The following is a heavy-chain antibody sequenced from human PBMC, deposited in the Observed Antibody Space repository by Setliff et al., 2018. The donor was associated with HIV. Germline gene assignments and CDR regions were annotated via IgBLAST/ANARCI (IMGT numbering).Heavy chain of an antibody. Sequence: ASVKVSCKASGYTLTNYYMHWVRQAPGQGLEWMGIVNPSDYSTTYAEKFQGRVTMTTDRSTNTVYMELSRLTSGDTAVYYCARDRGDLSLAYFLYYGMDVWGQGTTVTVSS. D-gene: IGHD1-26*01. V-gene: IGHV1-46*01. CDR2: VNPSDYST. J-gene: IGHJ6*02. CDR3: ARDRGDLSLAYFLYYGMDV. CDR1: GYTLTNYY.